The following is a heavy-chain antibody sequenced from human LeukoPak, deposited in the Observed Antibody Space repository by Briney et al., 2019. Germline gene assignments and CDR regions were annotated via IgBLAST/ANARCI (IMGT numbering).Heavy chain of an antibody. Sequence: SETLSLTCTVSGGSISSYYWSWIRQPAGKGLEWIGLIYSSGSTIYNPSLQSRVAMSVDMNKNQLSLKLSSVTAADTAMYYCARKDGDYWGQGTLVTVSS. CDR3: ARKDGDY. CDR2: IYSSGST. V-gene: IGHV4-4*07. J-gene: IGHJ4*02. D-gene: IGHD6-6*01. CDR1: GGSISSYY.